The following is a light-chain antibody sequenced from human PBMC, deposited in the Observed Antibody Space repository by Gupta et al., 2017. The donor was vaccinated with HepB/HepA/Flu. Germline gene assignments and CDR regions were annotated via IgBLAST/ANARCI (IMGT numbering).Light chain of an antibody. CDR3: QTWGTGGV. V-gene: IGLV4-69*01. J-gene: IGLJ2*01. Sequence: QLVLTQSPSASASLGASVKLTCTLSSGHSSYAIAWHQQQPEKGPRYLMKLNSDGSHSKGDGIPDRFSGSSSGAERYLTISSRQSEDEDDYYWQTWGTGGVFGGGTKLTVL. CDR1: SGHSSYA. CDR2: LNSDGSH.